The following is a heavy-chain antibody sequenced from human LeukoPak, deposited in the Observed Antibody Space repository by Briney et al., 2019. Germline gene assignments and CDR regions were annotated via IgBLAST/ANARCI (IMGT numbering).Heavy chain of an antibody. V-gene: IGHV4-4*07. J-gene: IGHJ4*02. Sequence: PSETLSLTCTVSGGSISSYYWSWIRQPAGKGLEWIGRIYTSGSTNYNPSLKSRVTISVDTSKNQFSLKLSSVTAADTAVYYCARWVRGVTDYYFDYWGQGTLVTVSS. D-gene: IGHD3-10*01. CDR3: ARWVRGVTDYYFDY. CDR2: IYTSGST. CDR1: GGSISSYY.